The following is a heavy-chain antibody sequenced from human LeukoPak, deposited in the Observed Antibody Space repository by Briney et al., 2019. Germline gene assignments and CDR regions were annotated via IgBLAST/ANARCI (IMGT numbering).Heavy chain of an antibody. J-gene: IGHJ4*02. V-gene: IGHV3-30*02. CDR2: IRYDGSNK. CDR3: ARDGTR. CDR1: GFTFSSYG. D-gene: IGHD1-1*01. Sequence: GGSLRLSCAASGFTFSSYGMHWVRQAPGKGLEWVAFIRYDGSNKYYADSVKGRFTISRDNAKNSVYLQMNSLRAEDTAVYYCARDGTRWGQGTLVTVSS.